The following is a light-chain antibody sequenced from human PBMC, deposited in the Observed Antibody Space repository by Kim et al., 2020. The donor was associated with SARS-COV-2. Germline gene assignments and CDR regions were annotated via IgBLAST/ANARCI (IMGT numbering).Light chain of an antibody. CDR3: PPCDTGTVV. V-gene: IGLV4-69*01. Sequence: ASVKLTCTLGSGHSSYAIAWHQHQPEIGPRYLMRLDSDGSHTKGDGIPDRFSGSSSGAERYLTISSLQSADEADYYCPPCDTGTVVFCGRTQLTVL. CDR1: SGHSSYA. CDR2: LDSDGSH. J-gene: IGLJ2*01.